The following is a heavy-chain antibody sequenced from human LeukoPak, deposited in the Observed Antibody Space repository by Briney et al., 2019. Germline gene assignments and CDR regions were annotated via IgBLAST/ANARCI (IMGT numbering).Heavy chain of an antibody. CDR1: GGSISSSSYY. D-gene: IGHD3-10*01. CDR2: VYYSGST. J-gene: IGHJ2*01. CDR3: ARHGVPRAYWYFDL. V-gene: IGHV4-39*01. Sequence: SETLSLTCTVSGGSISSSSYYWGWIRQPPGKGLEWIGSVYYSGSTYYNPSLKSRVSISIDTSKNQFSLNLSSVTAADTAVYYCARHGVPRAYWYFDLWGRGTLVTVSS.